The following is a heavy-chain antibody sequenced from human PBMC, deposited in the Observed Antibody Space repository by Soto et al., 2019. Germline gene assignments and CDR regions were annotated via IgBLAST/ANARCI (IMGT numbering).Heavy chain of an antibody. J-gene: IGHJ4*02. D-gene: IGHD3-22*01. V-gene: IGHV4-59*01. Sequence: PSETLSLTCTVPGDSISTFYWGWMRQSPGKELEWIGDVYYTGSTNYNPSPKSRVTISVDRSKNQFSLNLTSANAADTAVYYCARGRTVRNYADDSSDYFYFFDYWGQGTQVTVSS. CDR1: GDSISTFY. CDR3: ARGRTVRNYADDSSDYFYFFDY. CDR2: VYYTGST.